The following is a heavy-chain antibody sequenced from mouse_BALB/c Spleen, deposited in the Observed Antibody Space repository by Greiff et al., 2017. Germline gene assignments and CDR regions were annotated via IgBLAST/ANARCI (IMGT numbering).Heavy chain of an antibody. D-gene: IGHD1-1*01. CDR1: GFNIKDYY. CDR2: IDPENGDT. Sequence: VQLQQSGAELVRSGASVKLSCTASGFNIKDYYMHWVKQRPEQGLEWIGWIDPENGDTEYAPKFQGKATMTADTSSNTAYLQLSSLTSEDTAVYYCNALYGSSYDWYFDVWGAGTTVTVSS. J-gene: IGHJ1*01. V-gene: IGHV14-4*02. CDR3: NALYGSSYDWYFDV.